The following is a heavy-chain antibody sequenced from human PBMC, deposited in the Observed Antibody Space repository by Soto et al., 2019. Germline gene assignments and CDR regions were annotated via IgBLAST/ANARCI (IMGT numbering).Heavy chain of an antibody. CDR3: ATTAMEFHDAFDI. Sequence: GGSLRLSCAASGFTFSSYGMHWVRQAPGKGLEWVAVIWYDGSNKYYADSVKGRFTISRDNSKNTLYLQMNSLRAEDTAVYYCATTAMEFHDAFDIWGQGTMVTISS. D-gene: IGHD5-18*01. CDR2: IWYDGSNK. J-gene: IGHJ3*02. CDR1: GFTFSSYG. V-gene: IGHV3-33*01.